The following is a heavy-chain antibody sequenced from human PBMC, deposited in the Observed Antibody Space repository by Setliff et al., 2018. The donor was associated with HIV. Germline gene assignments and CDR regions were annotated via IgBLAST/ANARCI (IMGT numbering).Heavy chain of an antibody. CDR2: IYTSGST. CDR1: GGSISTCY. CDR3: ARQERYCTSADCYRYFNY. V-gene: IGHV4-4*09. Sequence: TSETLSLTCTVSGGSISTCYWTWIRQPPGKGLEWIGYIYTSGSTSYNPSLKSRLTISLDTSKNQFSLKLSSVTAADTAVYYCARQERYCTSADCYRYFNYWGQGTLVTVS. J-gene: IGHJ4*02. D-gene: IGHD2-2*02.